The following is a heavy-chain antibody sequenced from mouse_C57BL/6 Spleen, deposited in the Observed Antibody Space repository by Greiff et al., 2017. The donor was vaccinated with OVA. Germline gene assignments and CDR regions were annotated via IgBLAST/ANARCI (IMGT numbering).Heavy chain of an antibody. J-gene: IGHJ4*01. D-gene: IGHD2-1*01. CDR1: GYAFSSYW. CDR3: ARGGGNYGGYAMDY. Sequence: VKLVESGAELVKPGASVKISCKASGYAFSSYWMNWVKQRPGKGLEWIGQIYPGDGDTNYNGKFKGKATLTADKSSSTAYMQLSSLTSEDSAVYFCARGGGNYGGYAMDYWGQGTSVTVSS. V-gene: IGHV1-80*01. CDR2: IYPGDGDT.